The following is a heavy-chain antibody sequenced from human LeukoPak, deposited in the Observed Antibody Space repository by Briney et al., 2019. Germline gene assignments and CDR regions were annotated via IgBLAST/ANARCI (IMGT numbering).Heavy chain of an antibody. J-gene: IGHJ4*02. CDR2: IWYDGSNK. CDR1: GFTFSSYG. CDR3: AREGVTAMVTYYFDY. V-gene: IGHV3-33*01. Sequence: GGSLRLSCAASGFTFSSYGMHWVRQAPGKGLEWVAVIWYDGSNKYYADSVKGRFTISRDNSKNTLYLQMNSLRAEDTAVYYCAREGVTAMVTYYFDYWGQGTLVTVSS. D-gene: IGHD5-18*01.